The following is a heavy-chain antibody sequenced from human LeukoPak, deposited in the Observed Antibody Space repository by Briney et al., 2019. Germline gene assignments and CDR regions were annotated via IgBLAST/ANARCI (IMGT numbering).Heavy chain of an antibody. V-gene: IGHV4-61*02. J-gene: IGHJ4*02. CDR2: IYTSGST. CDR3: ARGTGYYDSSFDY. CDR1: GGSISSGSYY. D-gene: IGHD3-3*01. Sequence: PSETLSLTCTVSGGSISSGSYYWSWIRQPAGKGLEWIGRIYTSGSTNYNPSLKSRVTISVDTSKNQFSLKLSSVTAADTAVYYCARGTGYYDSSFDYWGQGTLVTVSS.